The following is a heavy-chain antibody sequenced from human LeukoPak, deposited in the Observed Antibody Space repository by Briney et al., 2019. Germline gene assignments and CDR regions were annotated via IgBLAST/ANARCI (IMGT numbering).Heavy chain of an antibody. CDR2: INPYSGDT. CDR3: ARDQGSLTRSWYTGY. V-gene: IGHV1-2*06. CDR1: GYTFTGYH. D-gene: IGHD6-13*01. Sequence: GASVKVSCKASGYTFTGYHIHWVRQAPGQGLGWMGRINPYSGDTNFAQKFQGRVTMTRDTSITTAYMDLSSLTPDDTAVYFCARDQGSLTRSWYTGYWGQGTQVTVSS. J-gene: IGHJ4*02.